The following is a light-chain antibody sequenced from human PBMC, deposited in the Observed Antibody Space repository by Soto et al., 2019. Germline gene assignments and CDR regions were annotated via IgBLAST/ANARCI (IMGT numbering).Light chain of an antibody. Sequence: EIVLTKSPGTLSLSPGERATLSCRASQSVSSSYLAWFQQKPGQAPRLLIYGASSRATGIPDRFSGSGSGTEFTLTISRLEPEDFAVYYCQQYATSPLTFGGGTKVEIK. CDR1: QSVSSSY. J-gene: IGKJ4*01. V-gene: IGKV3-20*01. CDR2: GAS. CDR3: QQYATSPLT.